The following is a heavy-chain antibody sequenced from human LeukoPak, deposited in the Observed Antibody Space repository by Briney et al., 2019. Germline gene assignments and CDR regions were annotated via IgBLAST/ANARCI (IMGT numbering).Heavy chain of an antibody. CDR2: IKQDGGEK. J-gene: IGHJ3*02. Sequence: GGSLRLSCAASGFTFNNYWMSWVRQAPGKGLEWVANIKQDGGEKHYLDSVKGRFTISRDNAKNSLYLQMNSLRVEDTAMYYCARDNSRVGATGTCDIGGQGTLLTVSS. CDR1: GFTFNNYW. V-gene: IGHV3-7*03. D-gene: IGHD1-26*01. CDR3: ARDNSRVGATGTCDI.